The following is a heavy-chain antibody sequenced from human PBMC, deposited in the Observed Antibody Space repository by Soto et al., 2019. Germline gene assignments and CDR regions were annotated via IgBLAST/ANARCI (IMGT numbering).Heavy chain of an antibody. D-gene: IGHD2-21*01. V-gene: IGHV4-31*03. CDR2: IYYSGTT. J-gene: IGHJ6*02. CDR3: AASCVACGGFNYYGMDV. Sequence: SETLSLTCTVSGGSISSGGYYWYWIRQHPGKGLERIGYIYYSGTTYYNPSLKNRVTISVDTSKNQFSLKLSSVTAADTAVYYCAASCVACGGFNYYGMDVWGQGTTVT. CDR1: GGSISSGGYY.